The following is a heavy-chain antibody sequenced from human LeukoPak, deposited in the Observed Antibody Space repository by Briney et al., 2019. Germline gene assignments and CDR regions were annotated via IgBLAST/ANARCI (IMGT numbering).Heavy chain of an antibody. D-gene: IGHD2-21*02. V-gene: IGHV4-34*01. J-gene: IGHJ5*02. CDR3: AAGVVVTASRGDWFDP. CDR1: GGSFSGYY. CDR2: INHSGST. Sequence: SETLSLTCAVYGGSFSGYYWSWIRQPPGKGLDWIGKINHSGSTNYNPSLKSRVTISVDTSKNQFSLKLSSVTAAGTAVYYCAAGVVVTASRGDWFDPWGQGTLVTVSS.